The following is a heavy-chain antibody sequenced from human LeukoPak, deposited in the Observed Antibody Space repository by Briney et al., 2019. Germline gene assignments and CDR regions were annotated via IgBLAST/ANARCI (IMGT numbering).Heavy chain of an antibody. CDR3: ARESPLGHYFDY. V-gene: IGHV4-61*02. Sequence: SETLSLTCTVSGGSISSGSYYWSWIRQPAGKGLEWIGRIYTSGSTNYNPSLKCRVTISVDTSKNQFSLKLSSVTAPDTAVYYCARESPLGHYFDYWGQGTLVTVSS. J-gene: IGHJ4*02. CDR2: IYTSGST. CDR1: GGSISSGSYY. D-gene: IGHD3-16*01.